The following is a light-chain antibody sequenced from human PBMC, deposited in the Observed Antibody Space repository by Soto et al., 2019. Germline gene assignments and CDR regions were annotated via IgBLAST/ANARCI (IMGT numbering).Light chain of an antibody. J-gene: IGKJ4*01. V-gene: IGKV3-20*01. CDR2: GAS. Sequence: ESVLTQSPGTLSLSPGERATLSCRASQSVNNNYLAWYQQKPGQAPRLLIYGASRRATGIQDRFSGSGSGTDFSLTISRLEPEDFAVYSCQQYGSSPLTFGGGTKVEIK. CDR3: QQYGSSPLT. CDR1: QSVNNNY.